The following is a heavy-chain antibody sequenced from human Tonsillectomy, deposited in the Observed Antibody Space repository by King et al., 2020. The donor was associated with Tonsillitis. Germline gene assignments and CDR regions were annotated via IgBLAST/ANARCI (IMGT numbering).Heavy chain of an antibody. Sequence: VQLQQWGAGLLKPSETLSLTCAVYGGSFSGYYWSWIRQPPGKGLEWIGEINHSGSTNYNPSLKSRVTISVDTSKNQFSLKLSSVTAADTAVYYCARGGVAAAGFHFDYWGQGTLVTVSS. CDR2: INHSGST. V-gene: IGHV4-34*01. CDR3: ARGGVAAAGFHFDY. CDR1: GGSFSGYY. D-gene: IGHD6-13*01. J-gene: IGHJ4*02.